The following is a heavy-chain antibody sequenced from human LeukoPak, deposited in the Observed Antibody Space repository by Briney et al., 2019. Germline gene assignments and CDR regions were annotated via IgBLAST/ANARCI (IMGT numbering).Heavy chain of an antibody. J-gene: IGHJ4*02. CDR2: IQQDGSDK. V-gene: IGHV3-7*01. CDR3: ARSRGYSYGTTFLDY. CDR1: GFTFSSHW. Sequence: GGSLRLSCAASGFTFSSHWMSWVRQAPGKGLEWVANIQQDGSDKNYADSVKGRFTISRDNAKKSLSLQMNSLRAEDTAVYYCARSRGYSYGTTFLDYWGQGTLVTVSS. D-gene: IGHD5-18*01.